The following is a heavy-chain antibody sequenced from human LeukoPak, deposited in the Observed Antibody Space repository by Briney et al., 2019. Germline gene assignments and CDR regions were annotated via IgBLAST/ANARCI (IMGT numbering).Heavy chain of an antibody. CDR1: GFTFGSYG. J-gene: IGHJ5*02. Sequence: GGSLRLSCAASGFTFGSYGMYWVRQAPGKGLEWVAIISYDGSNKYYGDSVKGRFTISRDNSKNTLYLQMNSLRAEDTAVYFCAKDSQKTISRNNWFDPWGQGTLVTVSS. CDR2: ISYDGSNK. D-gene: IGHD2/OR15-2a*01. V-gene: IGHV3-30*18. CDR3: AKDSQKTISRNNWFDP.